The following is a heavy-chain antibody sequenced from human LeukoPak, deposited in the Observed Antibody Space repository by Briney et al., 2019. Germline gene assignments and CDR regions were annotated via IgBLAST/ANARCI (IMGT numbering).Heavy chain of an antibody. CDR1: GFTFSSYA. J-gene: IGHJ4*02. D-gene: IGHD2-2*01. V-gene: IGHV3-23*01. CDR3: ARSPRYCSSISCYLDH. Sequence: GGSLRLSCAASGFTFSSYAMSWVRQAPGKGLEWVSSISASGGSTYYADSVKGRFTISRDNSKNTLYLQMNSLRAEDTAVYYCARSPRYCSSISCYLDHWGQGTLVTVSS. CDR2: ISASGGST.